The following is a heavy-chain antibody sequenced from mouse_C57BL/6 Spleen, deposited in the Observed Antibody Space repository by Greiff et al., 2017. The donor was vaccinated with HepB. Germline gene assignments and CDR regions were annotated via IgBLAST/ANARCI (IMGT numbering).Heavy chain of an antibody. CDR1: GYTFTSYG. D-gene: IGHD3-3*01. CDR2: IYPRSGNT. CDR3: GRRGDGG. Sequence: QVQLKESGAELARPGASVKLSCKASGYTFTSYGISWVKQRTGQGLEWIGEIYPRSGNTYYNEKFKGKATLTADKSSSTAYMELRSLTSEDSAVYFWGRRGDGGWGQGTLVTVSA. V-gene: IGHV1-81*01. J-gene: IGHJ3*02.